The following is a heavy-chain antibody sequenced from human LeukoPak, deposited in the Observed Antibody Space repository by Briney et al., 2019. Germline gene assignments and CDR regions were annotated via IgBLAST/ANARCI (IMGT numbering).Heavy chain of an antibody. CDR1: GGSIRSSYYY. CDR3: ARDDEWSGWQPYFDC. Sequence: SETLSLTCTVSGGSIRSSYYYWGWIRQPPGKGLEWIGSIYDSGSTYYNPSLKSRVTISVDTSKNQFSLKLNSVTAADTAVYYCARDDEWSGWQPYFDCWGQGTLVTVSS. V-gene: IGHV4-39*02. J-gene: IGHJ4*02. D-gene: IGHD6-19*01. CDR2: IYDSGST.